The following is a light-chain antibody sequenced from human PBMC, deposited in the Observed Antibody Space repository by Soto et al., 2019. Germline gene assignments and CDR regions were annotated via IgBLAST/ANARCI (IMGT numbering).Light chain of an antibody. J-gene: IGLJ1*01. CDR1: SSEVGGYNY. Sequence: SVLTQPRSGSGSPGQSVTISCTGTSSEVGGYNYVSWYQQYPGKAPKLMIYDVSKRPSGVPDRFSGSKSGNTASLTISGLQAEDEADYYCYSYAGSYTFYVFGTGTRSPS. V-gene: IGLV2-11*01. CDR3: YSYAGSYTFYV. CDR2: DVS.